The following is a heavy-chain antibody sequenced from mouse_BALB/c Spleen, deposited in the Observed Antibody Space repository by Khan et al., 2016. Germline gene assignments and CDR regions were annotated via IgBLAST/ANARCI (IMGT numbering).Heavy chain of an antibody. V-gene: IGHV1S81*02. Sequence: QVQLKQSGAELVKPGASVKLSCKASGYTFTSYWMHWVKQRPGQGLEWIGEINPSNGRTNYAEKLKTKATLTVDNSSSTAYMQLSSLTAEDSAVYYCARGGPNWDYFDYWGQGTTLTVSS. CDR1: GYTFTSYW. D-gene: IGHD4-1*02. J-gene: IGHJ2*01. CDR2: INPSNGRT. CDR3: ARGGPNWDYFDY.